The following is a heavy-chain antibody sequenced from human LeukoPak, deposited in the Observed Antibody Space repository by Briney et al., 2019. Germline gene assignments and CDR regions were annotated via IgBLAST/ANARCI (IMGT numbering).Heavy chain of an antibody. V-gene: IGHV1-69*04. CDR3: ARDAYSVYYYYYYMDV. D-gene: IGHD3-16*01. Sequence: SVKVSCKSSGGHFSGYAISWVRQAPGQGLEWMGRIIPILGIANYAQKFQGRVTITADKSTSTAYMELSSLRSEDTAVYYCARDAYSVYYYYYYMDVWGKGTTVTVSS. CDR2: IIPILGIA. J-gene: IGHJ6*03. CDR1: GGHFSGYA.